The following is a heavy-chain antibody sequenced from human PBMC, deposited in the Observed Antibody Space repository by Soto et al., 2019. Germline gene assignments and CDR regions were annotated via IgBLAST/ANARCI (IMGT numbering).Heavy chain of an antibody. Sequence: SETLSLTCAVYGGSFSGYYWSWIRQPPGKGLEWIGEINHSGSTNYNPSLKSRVTISVDTSKNQFSLKLSSVTAADTAVYYCARGSLGGGDFDWLSPPEPPNYYYYGMDVWGQGTTVTVSS. CDR3: ARGSLGGGDFDWLSPPEPPNYYYYGMDV. J-gene: IGHJ6*02. D-gene: IGHD3-9*01. V-gene: IGHV4-34*01. CDR2: INHSGST. CDR1: GGSFSGYY.